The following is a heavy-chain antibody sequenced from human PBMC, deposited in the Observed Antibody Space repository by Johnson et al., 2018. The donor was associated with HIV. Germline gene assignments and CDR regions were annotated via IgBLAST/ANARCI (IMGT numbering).Heavy chain of an antibody. CDR1: GFTFSSYD. CDR3: AREDGQFLEWLGVGEGKYLDGPDI. V-gene: IGHV3-13*01. J-gene: IGHJ3*02. Sequence: EQLVESGGGLVQPGGSLRLSCAASGFTFSSYDMHWVRQATGKGLEWVSAIGTAGDTYYPGSVKGRFTISRANAQNSLYLQMNSLRARDTAVYYCAREDGQFLEWLGVGEGKYLDGPDIWGQGTMVTVSS. CDR2: IGTAGDT. D-gene: IGHD3-3*01.